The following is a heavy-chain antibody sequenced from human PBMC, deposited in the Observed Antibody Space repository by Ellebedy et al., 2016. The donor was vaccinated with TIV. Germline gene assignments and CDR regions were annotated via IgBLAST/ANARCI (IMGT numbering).Heavy chain of an antibody. D-gene: IGHD5-18*01. CDR3: ARPTLVTKKDSFDI. J-gene: IGHJ3*02. V-gene: IGHV3-23*01. Sequence: GESLKISCAASDFIFGSYAMTWVRQAPGKGLEWVSTVSAVGETTYYAESVKGRFTISRDNAKYMVSLLMNSLRVDDTALYFCARPTLVTKKDSFDIWGHGTMVTVSS. CDR1: DFIFGSYA. CDR2: VSAVGETT.